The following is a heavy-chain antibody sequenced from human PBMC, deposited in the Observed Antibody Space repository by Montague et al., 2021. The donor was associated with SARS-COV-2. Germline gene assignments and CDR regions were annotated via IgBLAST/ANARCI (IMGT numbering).Heavy chain of an antibody. CDR3: ARHPSGYCGTTSCYDD. D-gene: IGHD2-2*01. J-gene: IGHJ4*02. CDR2: IYYSGST. CDR1: GGSISSSSYY. Sequence: SETLSLTCTVSGGSISSSSYYWGWIRQPPGKGLEWIGSIYYSGSTYYNPSLKSRVTISVDTSKNQFSLKLSSVTAADTAVYYCARHPSGYCGTTSCYDDWGQGTLVTVSS. V-gene: IGHV4-39*01.